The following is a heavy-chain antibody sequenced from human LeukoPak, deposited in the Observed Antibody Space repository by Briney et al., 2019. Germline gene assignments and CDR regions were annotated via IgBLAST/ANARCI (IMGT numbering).Heavy chain of an antibody. Sequence: RASVKVSCKGSGYTFNSHGITWVRQAPGQGLEWMGWISAYHGNTNYAQKLQGRVTLTTDTSTSTAYMELRSLRSDDTAVYYCARDPTRGYCTNGVCSRYYFDYWGQGTLVTVSS. CDR1: GYTFNSHG. V-gene: IGHV1-18*01. CDR3: ARDPTRGYCTNGVCSRYYFDY. CDR2: ISAYHGNT. D-gene: IGHD2-8*01. J-gene: IGHJ4*02.